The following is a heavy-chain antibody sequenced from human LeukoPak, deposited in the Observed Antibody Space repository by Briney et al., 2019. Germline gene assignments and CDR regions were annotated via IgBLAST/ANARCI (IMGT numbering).Heavy chain of an antibody. V-gene: IGHV1-18*01. J-gene: IGHJ4*02. CDR3: ARDPVHAKYDSSGYLY. CDR1: GYTFTSYG. Sequence: ASVTVSCKASGYTFTSYGISWERQAPGQGLEWMGWISAYNGNTNYAQKLQGRVTMTTDTSTSTAYMELRSLRSDDTAVYYCARDPVHAKYDSSGYLYWGQGTLVTVSS. CDR2: ISAYNGNT. D-gene: IGHD3-22*01.